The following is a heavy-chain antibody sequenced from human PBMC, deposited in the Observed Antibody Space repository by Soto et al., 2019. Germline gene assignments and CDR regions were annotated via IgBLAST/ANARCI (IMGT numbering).Heavy chain of an antibody. CDR1: GDAFMSYA. D-gene: IGHD4-17*01. CDR3: ARDPTNDYGDDTFDY. Sequence: QVLLLQSGSEVKKPGSSVTGSCKASGDAFMSYAISWVRQAPGQGLEYMGGIIPSYDRAKYAQKFQGRLKVSADLYTCTVYMELSSLRSEDTAVYFCARDPTNDYGDDTFDYWGQGTKVIVSS. J-gene: IGHJ4*02. CDR2: IIPSYDRA. V-gene: IGHV1-69*01.